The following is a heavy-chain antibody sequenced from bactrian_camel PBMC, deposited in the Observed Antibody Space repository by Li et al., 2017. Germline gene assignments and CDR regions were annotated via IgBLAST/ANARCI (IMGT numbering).Heavy chain of an antibody. CDR1: GITFSRHD. CDR3: ATGVYCANVLSPSEYDT. V-gene: IGHV3S6*01. D-gene: IGHD3*01. CDR2: ITSLPSLFRAA. J-gene: IGHJ4*01. Sequence: HVQLVESGGGLVQPGESLRLSCVASGITFSRHDMSWVRQAPGKEVEWVAGITSLPSLFRAASYADSVKGRFTISRDSAKTTLFLEMNSLKPDDTAKYYCATGVYCANVLSPSEYDTWGQGTQVTVS.